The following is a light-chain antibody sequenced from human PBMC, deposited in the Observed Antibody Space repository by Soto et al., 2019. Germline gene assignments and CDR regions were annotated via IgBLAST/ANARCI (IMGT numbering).Light chain of an antibody. CDR2: SNT. CDR1: SSNIGAGFD. CDR3: SLYTTDSTYV. Sequence: QSVLTQPPSVSGAPGQTVTISCTGSSSNIGAGFDVHWYQQVPGTAPKLVLYSNTARPSGVPDRFSGSRSGSSGSLAITGLQPEDEAEYYCSLYTTDSTYVFGTGTKLTVL. V-gene: IGLV1-40*01. J-gene: IGLJ1*01.